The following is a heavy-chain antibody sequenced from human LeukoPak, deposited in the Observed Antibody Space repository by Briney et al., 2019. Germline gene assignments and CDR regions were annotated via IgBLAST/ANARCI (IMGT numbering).Heavy chain of an antibody. V-gene: IGHV3-30*02. CDR2: IRHDGSNA. Sequence: GGSLRFSCAASGLSFSTYGMHWVRQAPGKGLEGVAFIRHDGSNAYYADSVTGRFTMTRDNSKNTLYLQMNSLRTEDTAVYYCEKDQGTWMTNPVDYWGQGTEVTVAS. J-gene: IGHJ4*02. D-gene: IGHD5-12*01. CDR1: GLSFSTYG. CDR3: EKDQGTWMTNPVDY.